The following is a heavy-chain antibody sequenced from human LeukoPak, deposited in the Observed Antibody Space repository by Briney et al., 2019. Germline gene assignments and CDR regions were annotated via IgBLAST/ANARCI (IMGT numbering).Heavy chain of an antibody. CDR1: GYSFTSYW. Sequence: GESLKISCKGSGYSFTSYWIGWVRQMPGEGLEWMGIIYPGDSDTRYSPSFQGQVTISADKSISTAYLQWSSLKASDTAMYYCARLGSCSGGSCYSGHFDYWGQGTLVTVSS. D-gene: IGHD2-15*01. CDR2: IYPGDSDT. V-gene: IGHV5-51*01. CDR3: ARLGSCSGGSCYSGHFDY. J-gene: IGHJ4*02.